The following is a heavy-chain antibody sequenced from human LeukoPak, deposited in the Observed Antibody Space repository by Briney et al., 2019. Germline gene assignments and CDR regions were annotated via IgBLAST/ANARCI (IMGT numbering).Heavy chain of an antibody. J-gene: IGHJ6*03. CDR2: IYYSGST. CDR3: AIERIAAAGTDYMDV. Sequence: PSETLSLTCTVSGGSVSSSSYYWGWIRQPPGKGLEWIGSIYYSGSTYYNPSLKSRVTISVDTSKNQFSLKLSSVTAADTAVYYCAIERIAAAGTDYMDVWGKGTTVTVSS. D-gene: IGHD6-13*01. V-gene: IGHV4-39*07. CDR1: GGSVSSSSYY.